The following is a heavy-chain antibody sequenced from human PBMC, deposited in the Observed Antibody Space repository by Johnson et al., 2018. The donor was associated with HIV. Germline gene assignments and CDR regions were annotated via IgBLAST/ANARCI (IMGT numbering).Heavy chain of an antibody. CDR2: IWYDGSNK. V-gene: IGHV3-33*01. J-gene: IGHJ3*02. CDR1: GFTFSSYG. CDR3: AREGSSGYYDAFDI. D-gene: IGHD3-22*01. Sequence: QVQLVESGGGVVQPGRSLRLSCAASGFTFSSYGIHWVRQAPGKGLEWVAVIWYDGSNKYYADSVKGRFTISRDNAKNTLYVQMNSLRVEDTAVYYCAREGSSGYYDAFDIWGQGTMVTVSS.